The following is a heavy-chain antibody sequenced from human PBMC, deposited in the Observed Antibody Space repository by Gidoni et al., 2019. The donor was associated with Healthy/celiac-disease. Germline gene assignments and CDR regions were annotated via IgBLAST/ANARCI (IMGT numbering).Heavy chain of an antibody. J-gene: IGHJ5*02. CDR2: IYSSGST. Sequence: QVQLQESGPGLVKPSETLSLTCTVSGGSISSYYWSWIRQPAGKGLEWIGRIYSSGSTNYNPSLKSRVTMSVDTSKNQFSLKLSSVTAADTAVYYCARVGYYDSSGYYMNWFDPWGQGTLVTVSS. CDR3: ARVGYYDSSGYYMNWFDP. D-gene: IGHD3-22*01. CDR1: GGSISSYY. V-gene: IGHV4-4*07.